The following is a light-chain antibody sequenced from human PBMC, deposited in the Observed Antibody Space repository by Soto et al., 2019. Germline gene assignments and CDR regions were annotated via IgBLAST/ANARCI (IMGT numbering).Light chain of an antibody. CDR1: QSVSSN. J-gene: IGKJ1*01. V-gene: IGKV3-15*01. Sequence: EIVMTQSPATLSVSPGERATLSCRASQSVSSNLAWYQQKPGQSPRLLIYGASTRATGIPARFSGSGSGTEFTLTISSLQSEDFATYYCQQYGSSPWTFGQGTKVDIK. CDR3: QQYGSSPWT. CDR2: GAS.